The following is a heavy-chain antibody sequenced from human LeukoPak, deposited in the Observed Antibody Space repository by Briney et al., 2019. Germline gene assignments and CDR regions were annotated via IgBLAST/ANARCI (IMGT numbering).Heavy chain of an antibody. D-gene: IGHD3-10*01. Sequence: SVKVSCKASGGTFSSYAISWVRQAPGQGLEWMGRIIPIFGTANYAQKFQGRVTITTDESTSTAYMELSSLRSEDTAVYYCARGRYYGTGSYIYWGQGTLVTVSS. V-gene: IGHV1-69*05. CDR2: IIPIFGTA. CDR1: GGTFSSYA. CDR3: ARGRYYGTGSYIY. J-gene: IGHJ4*02.